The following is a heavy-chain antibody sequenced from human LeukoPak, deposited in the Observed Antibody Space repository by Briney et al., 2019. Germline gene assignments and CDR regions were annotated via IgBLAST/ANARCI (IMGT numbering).Heavy chain of an antibody. CDR1: GDSISSYS. D-gene: IGHD6-13*01. Sequence: SETLSLTCTVSGDSISSYSWSWIRQPPGKGLEWIGYVYYSGSTNYNPSLKSRVTISADTSKNQFSLKVRSVTAADTAVYYCARDPPQPGITASGYFDIWGRGTLVTVSS. V-gene: IGHV4-59*01. J-gene: IGHJ2*01. CDR2: VYYSGST. CDR3: ARDPPQPGITASGYFDI.